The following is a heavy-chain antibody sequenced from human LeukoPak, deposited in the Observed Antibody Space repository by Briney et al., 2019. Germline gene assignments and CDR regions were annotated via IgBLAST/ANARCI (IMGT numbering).Heavy chain of an antibody. CDR2: ISYDGSKE. Sequence: PGGSLRLSCTASGFTFSNYAIHWVRQSPGKGLEWVAVISYDGSKEYYVDSVKGRFTISRDNSKNTLYLQMNSLRTEDTAVYYCARDVAATGTYTDYWGQGTLATVSS. CDR3: ARDVAATGTYTDY. D-gene: IGHD6-13*01. J-gene: IGHJ4*02. V-gene: IGHV3-30-3*01. CDR1: GFTFSNYA.